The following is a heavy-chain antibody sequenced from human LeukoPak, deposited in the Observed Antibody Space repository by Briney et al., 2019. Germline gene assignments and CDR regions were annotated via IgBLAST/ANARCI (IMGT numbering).Heavy chain of an antibody. J-gene: IGHJ3*02. D-gene: IGHD7-27*01. CDR3: ARGGVTGIAPSLDAFDI. CDR1: GGSISSGGYS. CDR2: IYHSGST. Sequence: PSETLSLTCAVSGGSISSGGYSWSWIRQPPGKGLEWIGYIYHSGSTYYNPSLKSRVTISVDRSKNQFSLKLSSVTAADTAVYYCARGGVTGIAPSLDAFDIWGQGTMVTVSS. V-gene: IGHV4-30-2*01.